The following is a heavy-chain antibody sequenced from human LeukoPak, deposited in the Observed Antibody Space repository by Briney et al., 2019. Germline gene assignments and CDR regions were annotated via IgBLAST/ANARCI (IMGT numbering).Heavy chain of an antibody. V-gene: IGHV3-21*04. CDR1: GFTFSSYS. J-gene: IGHJ4*02. CDR2: ISSSSSYI. CDR3: AKDLRYSGHVFDY. D-gene: IGHD5-12*01. Sequence: PGGSLRLSCAASGFTFSSYSMNWVRQAPGKGLEWVSSISSSSSYIYYADSVKGRFTISRDNAKNSLYLQMNGLRPEDTALYYCAKDLRYSGHVFDYWGQGTLVTVSS.